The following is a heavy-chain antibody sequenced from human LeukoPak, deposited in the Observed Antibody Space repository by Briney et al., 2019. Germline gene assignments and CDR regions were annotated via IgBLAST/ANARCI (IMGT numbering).Heavy chain of an antibody. CDR3: ARGAAAGNGNWFDP. V-gene: IGHV4-59*08. CDR2: IYYSGST. J-gene: IGHJ5*02. Sequence: SETLSLTCTVSGGSISSYYWSWIRQPPGKGPEWSGYIYYSGSTNYNPSLKSRVTISVDTSKNQFSLKLSSVTAADTAVYYCARGAAAGNGNWFDPWGQGTLVTVSS. D-gene: IGHD6-13*01. CDR1: GGSISSYY.